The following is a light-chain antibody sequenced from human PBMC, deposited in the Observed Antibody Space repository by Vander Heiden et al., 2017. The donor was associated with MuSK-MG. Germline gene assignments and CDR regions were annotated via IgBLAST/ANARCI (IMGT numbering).Light chain of an antibody. Sequence: DIQMTQSPSSLSASVGDRVTITCRASQSISSYLNLYQQKPGKAPKLLIYAASIFQSGVPSRFSGSGSGTDFTLTISRLQPEDFATYYCQQRDSTPPTFGQGTKVEIK. CDR2: AAS. CDR3: QQRDSTPPT. V-gene: IGKV1-39*01. CDR1: QSISSY. J-gene: IGKJ1*01.